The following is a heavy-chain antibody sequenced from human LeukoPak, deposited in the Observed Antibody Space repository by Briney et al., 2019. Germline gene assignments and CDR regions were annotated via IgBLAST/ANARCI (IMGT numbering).Heavy chain of an antibody. CDR1: GFTFSTYT. V-gene: IGHV3-21*01. D-gene: IGHD2-15*01. CDR2: ITRSSRSK. CDR3: ARVSGESRDY. J-gene: IGHJ4*02. Sequence: GGSRRLSCAASGFTFSTYTMNWVRQAPGRGLEWVSSITRSSRSKFYADSVKGRFTISRDDAKNSLYLQMNSLSAEDTALYYCARVSGESRDYWGQGTLVSVSS.